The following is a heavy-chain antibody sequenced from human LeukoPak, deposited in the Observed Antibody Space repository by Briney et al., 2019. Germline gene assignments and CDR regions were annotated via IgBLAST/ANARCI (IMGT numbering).Heavy chain of an antibody. D-gene: IGHD3-16*02. J-gene: IGHJ4*02. CDR3: ARDDYVWGSYRPFDY. CDR2: IYYSGST. CDR1: GGSISSSSYY. Sequence: SETLSLTCTVSGGSISSSSYYWGWSRQPPGKGLEWIGSIYYSGSTYYNPSLKSRVTISVDTSKNQFSLKLSSVTAADTAVYYCARDDYVWGSYRPFDYWGQGTLVTVSS. V-gene: IGHV4-39*02.